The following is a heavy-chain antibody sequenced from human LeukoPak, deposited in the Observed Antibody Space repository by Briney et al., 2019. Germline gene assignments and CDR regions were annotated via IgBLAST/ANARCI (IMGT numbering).Heavy chain of an antibody. CDR3: ARQVDTAMVKAFDI. CDR1: GYTLTGYY. J-gene: IGHJ3*02. CDR2: IIPIFGTA. V-gene: IGHV1-69*13. Sequence: GASVKVSCKASGYTLTGYYMHWVRQAPGQGLEWMGGIIPIFGTANYAQKFQGRVTITADESTSTAYMELSSLRSEDTAVYYCARQVDTAMVKAFDIWGQGTMVTVSS. D-gene: IGHD5-18*01.